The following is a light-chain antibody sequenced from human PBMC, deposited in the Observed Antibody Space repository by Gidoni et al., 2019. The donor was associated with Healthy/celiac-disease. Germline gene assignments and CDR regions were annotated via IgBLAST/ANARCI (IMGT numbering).Light chain of an antibody. CDR2: AAS. J-gene: IGKJ4*01. CDR3: RQSYNTPLP. CDR1: QSISSY. V-gene: IGKV1-39*01. Sequence: MTPSPSSVSASVGDRVTITRRASQSISSYLNWYQQKPGKAPKLLIYAASSLQSGVPSSFSGSGAETGFILTISSLQPDDLATYLLRQSYNTPLPCGGGSKVDIK.